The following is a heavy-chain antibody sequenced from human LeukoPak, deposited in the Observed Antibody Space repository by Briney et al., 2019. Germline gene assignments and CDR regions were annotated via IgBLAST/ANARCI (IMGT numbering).Heavy chain of an antibody. V-gene: IGHV4-61*02. D-gene: IGHD3-10*01. Sequence: SETLSLTCTVSGGSICSGSYYWSWIRQPAGKGLEWIGRIYTSGSTNYNPSLKSRVTISVDTSKNQFSLKLSSVTAADTAVYYCARDHPPTYGSGSFDYWGQGTLVTVSS. J-gene: IGHJ4*02. CDR1: GGSICSGSYY. CDR3: ARDHPPTYGSGSFDY. CDR2: IYTSGST.